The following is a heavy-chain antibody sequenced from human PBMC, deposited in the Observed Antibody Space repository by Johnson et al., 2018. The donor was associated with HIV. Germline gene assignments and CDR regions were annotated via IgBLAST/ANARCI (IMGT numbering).Heavy chain of an antibody. CDR3: TTAIVIDAFDI. CDR2: IKRKIEGETT. V-gene: IGHV3-15*01. J-gene: IGHJ3*02. Sequence: EVQLVESGGGMVQPGGSLRLSCAVSGFTFDNFAMHWVRQAPGKGLEWVGRIKRKIEGETTDYAAPMKGRFTISRDDSKNTLYLQMNSLTTEDTAVYYCTTAIVIDAFDIWGQGTMVTVSS. D-gene: IGHD3-16*02. CDR1: GFTFDNFA.